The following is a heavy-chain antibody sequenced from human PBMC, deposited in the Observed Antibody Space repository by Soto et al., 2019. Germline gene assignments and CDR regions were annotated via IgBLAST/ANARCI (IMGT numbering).Heavy chain of an antibody. J-gene: IGHJ4*02. CDR1: GFTFSNYA. CDR3: AKNPGYYYDSTGYHFDY. D-gene: IGHD3-22*01. CDR2: ISYGGGTT. V-gene: IGHV3-23*01. Sequence: PGGSLGLSCAASGFTFSNYAMSWVRQAPGKGLEWVSAISYGGGTTYYADSVKGRFTISRDNSKNTLYLQMNSLRAEDTAVYYCAKNPGYYYDSTGYHFDYWGQGTLVTVSS.